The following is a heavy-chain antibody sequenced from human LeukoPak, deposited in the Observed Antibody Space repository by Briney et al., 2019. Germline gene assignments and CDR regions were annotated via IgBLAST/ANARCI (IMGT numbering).Heavy chain of an antibody. CDR2: IGGSGGTT. Sequence: PGGSLRLSCAASGFPFSSYAMSWVRQAPGKGLEWVSAIGGSGGTTYYADSVKGRFTISRDNSKNTLYLQMNGLRAEDTAVYYCANGYCTNGVCYHYYYYYMDVWGKGTTVTVSS. CDR3: ANGYCTNGVCYHYYYYYMDV. D-gene: IGHD2-8*01. CDR1: GFPFSSYA. V-gene: IGHV3-23*01. J-gene: IGHJ6*03.